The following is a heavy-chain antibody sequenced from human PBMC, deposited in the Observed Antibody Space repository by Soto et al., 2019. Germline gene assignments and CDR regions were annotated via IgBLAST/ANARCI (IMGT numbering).Heavy chain of an antibody. D-gene: IGHD2-15*01. J-gene: IGHJ1*01. CDR2: IYYSGST. CDR3: AMTGFCPGGTCNWVRYFQN. V-gene: IGHV4-31*03. Sequence: QVQLQESGPGLVKPSQTLSLTCTVSGGSINSGGYYWNWIRQHPGKGLEWIGYIYYSGSTYYNPSLKSRVTRSVDTSENQFSLKLGSVTAADTGVYYCAMTGFCPGGTCNWVRYFQNWGQGTLVTVSS. CDR1: GGSINSGGYY.